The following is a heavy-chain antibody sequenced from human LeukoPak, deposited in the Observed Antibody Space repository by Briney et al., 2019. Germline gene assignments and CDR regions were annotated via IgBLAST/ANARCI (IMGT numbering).Heavy chain of an antibody. CDR1: GYTFTGYY. CDR2: INPNSGGT. V-gene: IGHV1-2*02. D-gene: IGHD3-16*01. J-gene: IGHJ6*03. CDR3: ARDGGERPHYMDV. Sequence: ASVKVSCKASGYTFTGYYMHWVRQAPGQGLEWMGWINPNSGGTNYAQNLQGRVTMTTDTSSSTAYMELRSLRSDDTAVYYCARDGGERPHYMDVWGKGTTVTVSS.